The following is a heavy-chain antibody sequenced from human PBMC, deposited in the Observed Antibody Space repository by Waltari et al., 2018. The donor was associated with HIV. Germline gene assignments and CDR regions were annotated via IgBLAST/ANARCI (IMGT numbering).Heavy chain of an antibody. CDR3: ARDHFDSSGYYLYYYYGVDV. D-gene: IGHD3-22*01. CDR1: GYTFSSFY. CDR2: INPSGGST. V-gene: IGHV1-46*01. Sequence: SCKASGYTFSSFYIHWVRQAPGQGLEWMGMINPSGGSTSYAQKFQGRVTMTRDTSTSTVYMELSSLTSEDTAVYFCARDHFDSSGYYLYYYYGVDVWGQGTTVTVSS. J-gene: IGHJ6*02.